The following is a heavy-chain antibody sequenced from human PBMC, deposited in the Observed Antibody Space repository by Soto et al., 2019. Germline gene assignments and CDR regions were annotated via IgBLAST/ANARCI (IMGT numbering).Heavy chain of an antibody. J-gene: IGHJ6*03. CDR3: ARGLRAVPYYYMDV. CDR1: GGSFSGYY. D-gene: IGHD6-19*01. V-gene: IGHV4-34*01. CDR2: INHSGST. Sequence: SETLSLTCAVYGGSFSGYYWSWIRQPPGKGLEWIGEINHSGSTNYNPSLKSRVTISVDTSKNQFSLKLSSVTAADTAVYYCARGLRAVPYYYMDVWGKGTTVTVSS.